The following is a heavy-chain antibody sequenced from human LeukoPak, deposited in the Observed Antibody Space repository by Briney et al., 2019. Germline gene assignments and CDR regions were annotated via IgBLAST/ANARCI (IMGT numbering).Heavy chain of an antibody. CDR2: ISGSGGST. V-gene: IGHV3-23*01. CDR1: GFTFDAYG. CDR3: AKDKVVWGLWSGLSY. D-gene: IGHD3-3*01. Sequence: GGSLRLSCAASGFTFDAYGMTWVRQAPGKGLEWVSAISGSGGSTYYADSVKGRFTISRDNSKNTLYLQMNSLRAEDTAVYYCAKDKVVWGLWSGLSYWGQGTLVTVSS. J-gene: IGHJ4*02.